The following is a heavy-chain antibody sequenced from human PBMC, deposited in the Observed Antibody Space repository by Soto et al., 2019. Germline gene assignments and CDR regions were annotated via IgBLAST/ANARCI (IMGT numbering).Heavy chain of an antibody. Sequence: GGSLRLSCAASGFTFSSYAMSWVRQAPGKGLEWVSAISGSGGSTYYADSVKGRFTISRDNSKNTLYLQMNSLRAEDTAVYYCAEGVYAINYYYYGMDVWGQGTTVTVSS. J-gene: IGHJ6*02. V-gene: IGHV3-23*01. CDR3: AEGVYAINYYYYGMDV. CDR2: ISGSGGST. D-gene: IGHD2-8*01. CDR1: GFTFSSYA.